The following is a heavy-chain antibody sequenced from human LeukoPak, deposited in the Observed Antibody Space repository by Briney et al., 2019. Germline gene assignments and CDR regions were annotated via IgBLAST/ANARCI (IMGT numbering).Heavy chain of an antibody. CDR3: AYLYGGYGDY. J-gene: IGHJ4*02. V-gene: IGHV3-23*01. CDR1: GFIFSSYA. CDR2: ISGSGGSA. Sequence: GGSLRLSCVASGFIFSSYAMSWVRQAPGKGLEWVSGISGSGGSAFYADSVKGRFTISRDNAKNTLYLEMNSLRAEDTAVYYCAYLYGGYGDYGGQGNLVTVS. D-gene: IGHD4-17*01.